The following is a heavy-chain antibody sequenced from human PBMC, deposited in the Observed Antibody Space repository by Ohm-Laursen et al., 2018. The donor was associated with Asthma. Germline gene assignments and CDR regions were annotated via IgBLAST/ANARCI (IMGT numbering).Heavy chain of an antibody. CDR3: ARDLATVTTYYYYGMDV. V-gene: IGHV3-30*03. D-gene: IGHD4-11*01. J-gene: IGHJ6*02. CDR1: GFTFSSYG. CDR2: ISYDGSNK. Sequence: SLRLSCAASGFTFSSYGMHWVRQAPGKGLEWVAVISYDGSNKYYADSVKGRFTISRDNSKNTLYLQMNSLRAEDTAVYYCARDLATVTTYYYYGMDVWGQGTTVTVS.